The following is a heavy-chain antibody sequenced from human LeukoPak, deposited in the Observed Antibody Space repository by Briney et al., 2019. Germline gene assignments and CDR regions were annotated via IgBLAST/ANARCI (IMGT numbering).Heavy chain of an antibody. V-gene: IGHV1-69*13. CDR1: GGTFSSYA. CDR3: AREALRYYYDSSGRAGWGAFDI. J-gene: IGHJ3*02. D-gene: IGHD3-22*01. Sequence: ASVKVSCKASGGTFSSYAISWVRQAPGQGLEWMGGIIPIFGTANYAQKFQGRVTITADESTSTAYMELSSLRSEDTAVYHCAREALRYYYDSSGRAGWGAFDIWGQGTMVTVSS. CDR2: IIPIFGTA.